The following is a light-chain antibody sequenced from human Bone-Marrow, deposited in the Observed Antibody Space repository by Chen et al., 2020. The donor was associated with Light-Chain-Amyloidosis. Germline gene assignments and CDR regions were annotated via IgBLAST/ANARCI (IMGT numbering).Light chain of an antibody. CDR2: RNN. J-gene: IGLJ1*01. V-gene: IGLV1-47*01. CDR3: AAWDGSLSGYV. Sequence: QSVLTQPLSASGTPGQRVSIPCSGASSNIGINYVYWYQHLPGAAPNLLIHRNNPRPSGVPDRFSATKSGTSAFLAISGLRSEDEADYYCAAWDGSLSGYVFGTGTKVIVL. CDR1: SSNIGINY.